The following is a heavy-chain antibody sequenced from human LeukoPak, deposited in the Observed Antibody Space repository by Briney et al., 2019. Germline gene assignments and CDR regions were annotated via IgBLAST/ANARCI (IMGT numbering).Heavy chain of an antibody. CDR3: ARVLEYYDFWSGYYPLDY. D-gene: IGHD3-3*01. CDR1: GFTFSDYY. V-gene: IGHV3-11*01. Sequence: GGSLRLSCAASGFTFSDYYTSWIRQAPGKGLEWVSYISSSGSTIYYADSVKGRFTISRDNAKNSLYLQMNSLRAEDTAVYYCARVLEYYDFWSGYYPLDYWGQGTLVTVSS. CDR2: ISSSGSTI. J-gene: IGHJ4*02.